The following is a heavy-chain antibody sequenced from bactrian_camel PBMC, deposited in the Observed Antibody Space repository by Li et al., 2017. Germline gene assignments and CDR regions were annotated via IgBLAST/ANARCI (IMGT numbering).Heavy chain of an antibody. D-gene: IGHD1*01. Sequence: HVQLVESGGGLVQPGGSLRLSCAASGFTFNIYGMGWVRQAAGKGLEWVSSMNTDGSNTYYADSVKGRFTISQDNAKNSMSLQMNNLKPEDTAMYYCAAAPSRGSRLGCPPRTESYVLSGQGTQVTVS. CDR1: GFTFNIYG. V-gene: IGHV3S6*01. CDR2: MNTDGSNT. J-gene: IGHJ4*01.